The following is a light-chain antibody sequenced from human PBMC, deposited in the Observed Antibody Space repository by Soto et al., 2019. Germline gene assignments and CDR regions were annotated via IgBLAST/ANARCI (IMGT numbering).Light chain of an antibody. CDR3: LQNNRYPWT. Sequence: DIQMTQSPSSLSASVGDRFTITCRASQGIINYLAWYQQKPGEVPKRLIYAASSLESGVPSRFSGSGSGTEFTLTISSLQPEDFATYYCLQNNRYPWTFGQGTKVDIK. V-gene: IGKV1-17*01. CDR2: AAS. J-gene: IGKJ1*01. CDR1: QGIINY.